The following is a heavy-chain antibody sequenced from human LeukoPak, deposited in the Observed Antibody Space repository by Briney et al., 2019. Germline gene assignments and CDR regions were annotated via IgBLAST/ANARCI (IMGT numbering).Heavy chain of an antibody. CDR2: ISSGSSTI. D-gene: IGHD7-27*01. CDR3: VRVGTSFDI. CDR1: GFTFSSYS. V-gene: IGHV3-48*01. J-gene: IGHJ3*02. Sequence: GGSLRLSCAASGFTFSSYSMNWVRQAPGKRLEWVSYISSGSSTIYYADSVKGRFTISRDNAKNSLYLQMNSLRVEDTAVYYCVRVGTSFDILGQGTMVTVSS.